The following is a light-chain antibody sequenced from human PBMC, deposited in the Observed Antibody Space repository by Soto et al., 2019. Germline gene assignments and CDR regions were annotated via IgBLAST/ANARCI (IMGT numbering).Light chain of an antibody. CDR2: GAS. V-gene: IGKV3-20*01. CDR3: GQFVSAPPRT. J-gene: IGKJ1*01. Sequence: IVLTQSPGTLSSSPGERATLSCRASQSVSTSNLAWYQQRPGQAPRLLIYGASRRATGIPDRFSGSGSGTDFTLTISRLEPEDFAVYYCGQFVSAPPRTFGQGTKVDIK. CDR1: QSVSTSN.